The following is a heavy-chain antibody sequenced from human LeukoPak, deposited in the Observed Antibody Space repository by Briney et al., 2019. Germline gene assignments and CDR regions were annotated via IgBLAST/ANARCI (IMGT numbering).Heavy chain of an antibody. CDR2: INHSGST. CDR3: ASTVGATIDY. D-gene: IGHD5-12*01. J-gene: IGHJ4*02. CDR1: GGSFSGYY. Sequence: SETLSLTCAAYGGSFSGYYWSWIRQPPGKGLEWIGEINHSGSTNYNPSLKSRVTISVDTSKNQFSLKLSSVTAADTAVYYCASTVGATIDYWGQGTLVTVSS. V-gene: IGHV4-34*01.